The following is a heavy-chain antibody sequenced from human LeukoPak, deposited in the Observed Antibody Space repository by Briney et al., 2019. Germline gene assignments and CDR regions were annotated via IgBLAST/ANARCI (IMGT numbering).Heavy chain of an antibody. CDR2: INHSGST. CDR3: ARHLGYDSSGYYFDY. Sequence: PSETLSLTCTVSGGSINSEDYYWSWLRQPPGKGLEWIGYINHSGSTSYRVSLESRVSMSIDTSKNQFSLKLSSVTAADTAVYYCARHLGYDSSGYYFDYWGQGTLVTVSS. D-gene: IGHD3-22*01. J-gene: IGHJ4*02. V-gene: IGHV4-30-4*08. CDR1: GGSINSEDYY.